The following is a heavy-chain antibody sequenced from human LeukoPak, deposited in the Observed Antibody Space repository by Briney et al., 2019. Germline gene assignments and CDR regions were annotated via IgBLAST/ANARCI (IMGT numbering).Heavy chain of an antibody. CDR2: IYYSGST. D-gene: IGHD6-19*01. J-gene: IGHJ4*02. V-gene: IGHV4-39*01. Sequence: SETLSLTCTVSGGSISSSSYYWGWVRQPPGKGLEWIGSIYYSGSTYYNPSLKSRVTISVDTSKNQFSLKLSSVTAADTAVYYCARGSRQWLVDYWGQGTLVTVSS. CDR3: ARGSRQWLVDY. CDR1: GGSISSSSYY.